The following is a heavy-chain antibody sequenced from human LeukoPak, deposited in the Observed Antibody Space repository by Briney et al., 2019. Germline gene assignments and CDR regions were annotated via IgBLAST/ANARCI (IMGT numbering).Heavy chain of an antibody. J-gene: IGHJ5*02. CDR2: IYTSGST. CDR1: GGFISIYY. V-gene: IGHV4-4*07. Sequence: SESLSLTCTVSGGFISIYYWRWIRQPAGKGLEWIGRIYTSGSTNYNPSLKSRVTMSVDTSKNQFSLKLSSVTAADTAVYYRARGDSNYEYNWFDPWGQGTLVTVSS. CDR3: ARGDSNYEYNWFDP. D-gene: IGHD4-11*01.